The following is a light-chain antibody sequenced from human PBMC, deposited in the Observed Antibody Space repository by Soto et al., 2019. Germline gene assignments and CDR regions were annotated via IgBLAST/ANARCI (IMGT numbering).Light chain of an antibody. Sequence: IQMTQSPSSVSAYVGERVTISCRASQGIRTELSWYQQKPGKAPNLLIYSASTVQTGVPSRFSGSGSGTDFTLTISSLQPEDFATYYCLQDYNYPRTFGGGTKVDIK. V-gene: IGKV1-6*01. CDR1: QGIRTE. CDR2: SAS. J-gene: IGKJ4*01. CDR3: LQDYNYPRT.